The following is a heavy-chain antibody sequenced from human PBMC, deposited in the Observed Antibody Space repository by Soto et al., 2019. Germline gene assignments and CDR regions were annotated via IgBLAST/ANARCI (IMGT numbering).Heavy chain of an antibody. D-gene: IGHD6-19*01. J-gene: IGHJ5*02. CDR1: GYTFSSYA. CDR2: INAGNGNT. V-gene: IGHV1-3*01. Sequence: QVQLVQSGAEVKKPGASVKVSCKASGYTFSSYAMHWVSQAPGQRLEWMGWINAGNGNTKYSQKFQGRVTITRDTSASTAYMELSSLRSEDTAVYYCARVLAVAGFNWFDPWGQGTLVTVSS. CDR3: ARVLAVAGFNWFDP.